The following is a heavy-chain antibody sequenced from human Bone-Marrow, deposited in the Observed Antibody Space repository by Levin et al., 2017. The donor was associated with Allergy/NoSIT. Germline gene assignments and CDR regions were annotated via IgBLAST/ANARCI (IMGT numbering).Heavy chain of an antibody. D-gene: IGHD2-2*02. J-gene: IGHJ5*02. CDR2: ISVHNGET. Sequence: AASVKVSCKASGYTFTNYGINWVRQAPGQGLEWIGWISVHNGETKYAQRLQGRVTMTTDTSASTAYMELRGLKSDDTAVYSCARDAKAYCTSSSCYRGTWFDPWGQGTLVTVSS. CDR1: GYTFTNYG. CDR3: ARDAKAYCTSSSCYRGTWFDP. V-gene: IGHV1-18*01.